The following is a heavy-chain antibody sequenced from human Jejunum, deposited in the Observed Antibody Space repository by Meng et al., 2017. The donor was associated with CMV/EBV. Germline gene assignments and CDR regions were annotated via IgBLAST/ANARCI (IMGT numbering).Heavy chain of an antibody. V-gene: IGHV4-39*07. J-gene: IGHJ5*02. CDR3: AIRPLSWSDP. CDR2: ISYRETT. CDR1: GGYSGSSNYF. Sequence: QLPVPASGQPLVNPSVTLSITCNASGGYSGSSNYFWDSTSQPPGKGLEWIGSISYRETTYYSPSLKSRITISLDTSNNQFPLRLTSVTAAAAAVYYCAIRPLSWSDPWGQGTLVTVSS.